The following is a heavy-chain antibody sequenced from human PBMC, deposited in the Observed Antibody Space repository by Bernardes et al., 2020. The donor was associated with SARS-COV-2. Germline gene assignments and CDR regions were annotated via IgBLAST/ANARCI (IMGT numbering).Heavy chain of an antibody. CDR2: ISGSGGST. CDR1: GFTFSSYA. Sequence: GGSLRLSCAASGFTFSSYAMSWVRQAPGKGLEWVSAISGSGGSTYYADSVKGRFTISRDNSKNTLYLQMNSLRAEDTAVYYCAKDLRGMTPSYYYGMDVWGQGTTVTVSS. J-gene: IGHJ6*02. V-gene: IGHV3-23*01. CDR3: AKDLRGMTPSYYYGMDV.